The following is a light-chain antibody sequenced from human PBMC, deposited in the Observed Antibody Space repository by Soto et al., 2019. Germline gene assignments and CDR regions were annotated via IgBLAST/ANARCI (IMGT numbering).Light chain of an antibody. J-gene: IGKJ1*01. Sequence: SSVAASLKKRGTITCRASQAIRNDLGWYQQKPAKAPKRLIYAASSLESGVPSRFSGSGSGTEFTLTISSLQPEDSATYYCLQHKTSPRTFGQGTKVDI. CDR3: LQHKTSPRT. CDR2: AAS. V-gene: IGKV1-17*01. CDR1: QAIRND.